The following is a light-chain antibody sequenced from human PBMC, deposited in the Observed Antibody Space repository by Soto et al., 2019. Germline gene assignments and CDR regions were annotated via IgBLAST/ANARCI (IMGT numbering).Light chain of an antibody. J-gene: IGKJ3*01. V-gene: IGKV1-33*01. CDR1: QDISNF. Sequence: DIQMTQSPSSLSASVGDRVTITCQASQDISNFLNWYQHKPGKSPKLLINDASNLETGVPSRFSGSGSSTDFTFTSNSLPPEDVATYHCQQYDRLPLSFDPGTKVELK. CDR3: QQYDRLPLS. CDR2: DAS.